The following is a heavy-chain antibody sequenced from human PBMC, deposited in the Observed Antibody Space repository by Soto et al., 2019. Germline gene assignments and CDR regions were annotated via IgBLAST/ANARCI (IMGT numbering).Heavy chain of an antibody. CDR3: ARDLGYYDSSGYFDY. Sequence: GGSLRLSCAASGFTFSDSYMSWIRQAPGKGLEWVSYISSSDSIIYYSDSVKGRFIISRDNAKNSPYLQMNSLRAEDTAVYYCARDLGYYDSSGYFDYWGQGTLVTVSS. V-gene: IGHV3-11*01. CDR1: GFTFSDSY. CDR2: ISSSDSII. J-gene: IGHJ4*02. D-gene: IGHD3-22*01.